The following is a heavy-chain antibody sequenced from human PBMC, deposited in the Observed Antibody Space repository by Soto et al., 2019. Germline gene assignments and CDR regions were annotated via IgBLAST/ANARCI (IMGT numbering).Heavy chain of an antibody. Sequence: QVQLVQSGAEVKKPGSSVKVSCKASGGTFSSYAISWVRQAPGQGLEWMGGIIPIFGTANYAQKFEGRVTITTDESKRTTYMELSRLRAEDTAVYYCARVRRVGSLGCTIFGVVPEGSYYYYGMDVWGQGTTVTVSS. V-gene: IGHV1-69*01. CDR1: GGTFSSYA. CDR2: IIPIFGTA. J-gene: IGHJ6*02. CDR3: ARVRRVGSLGCTIFGVVPEGSYYYYGMDV. D-gene: IGHD3-3*01.